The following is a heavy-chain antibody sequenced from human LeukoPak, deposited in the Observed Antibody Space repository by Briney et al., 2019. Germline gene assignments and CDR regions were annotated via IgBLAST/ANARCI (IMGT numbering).Heavy chain of an antibody. Sequence: GGSLRLSCAVSGITLSNYGMSWVRQAPGEGLEWVAGISDSGGSTNYADSVKGRFTISRDNPKNTLYLQMNSLRAEDTAVYFCAKRGVVIRVILVGFHKEAYYFDSWGQGALVTVSS. D-gene: IGHD3-22*01. J-gene: IGHJ4*02. CDR3: AKRGVVIRVILVGFHKEAYYFDS. CDR2: ISDSGGST. CDR1: GITLSNYG. V-gene: IGHV3-23*01.